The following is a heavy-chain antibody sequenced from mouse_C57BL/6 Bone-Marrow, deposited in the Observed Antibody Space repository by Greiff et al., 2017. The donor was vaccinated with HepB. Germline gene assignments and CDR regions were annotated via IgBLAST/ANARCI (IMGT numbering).Heavy chain of an antibody. D-gene: IGHD1-1*01. CDR3: ARDYYGSCAMDY. CDR1: GYSITSGYY. Sequence: ESGPGLVKPSQSLSLTCSVTGYSITSGYYWNWIRQFPGNKLEWMGYISYDGSNNYNPSLKNRISITRDTSKNQFFLKLNSVTTEDTATYYCARDYYGSCAMDYWGQGTSVTVSS. J-gene: IGHJ4*01. V-gene: IGHV3-6*01. CDR2: ISYDGSN.